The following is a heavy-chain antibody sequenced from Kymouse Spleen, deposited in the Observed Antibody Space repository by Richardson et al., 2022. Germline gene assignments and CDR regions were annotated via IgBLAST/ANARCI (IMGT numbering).Heavy chain of an antibody. Sequence: QVQLQQWGAGLLKPSETLSLTCAVYGGSFSGYYWSWIRQPPGKGLEWIGEINHSGSTNYNPSLKSRVTISVDTSKNQFSLKLSSVTAADTAVYYCARGITGGAFDIWGQGTMVTVSS. V-gene: IGHV4-34*01. J-gene: IGHJ3*02. CDR1: GGSFSGYY. CDR2: INHSGST. D-gene: IGHD1-20*01,IGHD1-7*01. CDR3: ARGITGGAFDI.